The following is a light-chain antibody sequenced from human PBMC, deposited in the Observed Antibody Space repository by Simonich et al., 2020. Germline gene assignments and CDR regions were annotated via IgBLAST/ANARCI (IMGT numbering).Light chain of an antibody. CDR3: QKYNSALALT. V-gene: IGKV1-27*01. CDR2: AAS. CDR1: QGISNY. Sequence: DIQMTQSPSSLSASVGDRVTITCRASQGISNYLDWYQQKPGKVPKLLIYAASTLQSGVPARFSGSGSGTYFTLTISSLQPEDVATYYCQKYNSALALTFGGGTKVEIK. J-gene: IGKJ4*01.